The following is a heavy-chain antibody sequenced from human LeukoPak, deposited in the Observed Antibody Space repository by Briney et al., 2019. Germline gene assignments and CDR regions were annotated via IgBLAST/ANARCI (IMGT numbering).Heavy chain of an antibody. CDR2: IYYTGST. CDR3: ARRGGSGRAFDY. Sequence: SETLSLTCSVSGASISGGTYYWGWIRQPPGKGLEWIGSIYYTGSTYDNPSLKSRVTTSVDTSKNQFSLKLSSVTAADTAVYYCARRGGSGRAFDYWGQGTLVTVSS. J-gene: IGHJ4*02. CDR1: GASISGGTYY. V-gene: IGHV4-39*01. D-gene: IGHD1-26*01.